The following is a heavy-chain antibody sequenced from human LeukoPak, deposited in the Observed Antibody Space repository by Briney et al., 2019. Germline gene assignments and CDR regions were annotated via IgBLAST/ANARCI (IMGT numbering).Heavy chain of an antibody. CDR2: INPSGGST. Sequence: ASVKVSCKASGYTFTSYYMHWVRQAPGQGLEWMGIINPSGGSTSYAQKFQGRVTMTRDMSTSTVYMELSSLRPEDTAVYYCARSTRYFDWFPYYYYYMDVWGKGTTVTISS. J-gene: IGHJ6*03. CDR1: GYTFTSYY. V-gene: IGHV1-46*01. CDR3: ARSTRYFDWFPYYYYYMDV. D-gene: IGHD3-9*01.